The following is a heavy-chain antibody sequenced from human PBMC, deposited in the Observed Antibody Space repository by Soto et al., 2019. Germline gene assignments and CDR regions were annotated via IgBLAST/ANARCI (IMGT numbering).Heavy chain of an antibody. CDR1: GFSFSIYG. J-gene: IGHJ4*01. D-gene: IGHD1-26*01. V-gene: IGHV3-30*18. CDR3: AKPYSGSPPKKFDY. CDR2: ISYDGSNK. Sequence: GGSLRLSCVASGFSFSIYGMYWVRQAPGKGLEWVAAISYDGSNKYYVDSVRGRFTISRDNSKNTVYLQMNSLRAEDTAVYYCAKPYSGSPPKKFDYWGQGTLVTVSS.